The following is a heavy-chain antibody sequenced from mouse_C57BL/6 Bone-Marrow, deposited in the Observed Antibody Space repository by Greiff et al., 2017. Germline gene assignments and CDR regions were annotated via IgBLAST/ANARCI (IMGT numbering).Heavy chain of an antibody. CDR1: GFTFSSYA. CDR2: ISDGGSYT. V-gene: IGHV5-4*01. Sequence: EVKLMESGGGLVKPGGSLKLSCAASGFTFSSYAMSWVRQTPEKRLEWVATISDGGSYTSYPDNVKGRFTISRDNAKNNLYLQMSHLKSEDTAMYYCARDYDYVYYAMDYWGQGTSVTVSS. J-gene: IGHJ4*01. D-gene: IGHD2-4*01. CDR3: ARDYDYVYYAMDY.